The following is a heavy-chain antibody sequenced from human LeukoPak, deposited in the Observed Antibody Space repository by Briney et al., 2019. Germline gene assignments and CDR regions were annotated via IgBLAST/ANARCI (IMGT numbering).Heavy chain of an antibody. CDR3: ARDSDSSGYSYYYYGMDV. Sequence: GGSLRLSCAASGFTFSSYAMSWVRQAPGKGLEWVSAISGSGGSTYYADSVKGRFTISRDNSKNTLYLQMNSLRAEDTAVYYCARDSDSSGYSYYYYGMDVWGQGTTVTVSS. CDR1: GFTFSSYA. V-gene: IGHV3-23*01. D-gene: IGHD3-22*01. J-gene: IGHJ6*02. CDR2: ISGSGGST.